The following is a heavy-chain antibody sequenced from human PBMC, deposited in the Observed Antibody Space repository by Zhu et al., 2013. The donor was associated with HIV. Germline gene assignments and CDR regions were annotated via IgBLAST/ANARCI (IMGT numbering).Heavy chain of an antibody. J-gene: IGHJ1*01. CDR3: ARAQYGDYWYVQD. V-gene: IGHV4-34*01. CDR1: GGSFSGYY. D-gene: IGHD4-17*01. Sequence: VQLQQWGAGLLKPSETLSLTCAVYGGSFSGYYWSWIRQPPGKGLEWIGEINHRGSTNYNPSLKRRVIISVDTSKNQFSLKLSSVTAADTAVYYCARAQYGDYWYVQDWGQGTLVTVSS. CDR2: INHRGST.